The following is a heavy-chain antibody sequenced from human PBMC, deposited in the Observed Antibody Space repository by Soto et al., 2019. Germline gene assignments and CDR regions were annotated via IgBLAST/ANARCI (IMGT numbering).Heavy chain of an antibody. CDR1: GFTFSSYD. D-gene: IGHD2-2*01. CDR3: ARGLGYCSSTSCYGRPPPTFDY. Sequence: GGSLRLSCAASGFTFSSYDMHWVRQATGKGLEWVSAIGTAGDTYYPGSVKGRFTISRESAKNSLYLQMNSLRAGDTAVYYCARGLGYCSSTSCYGRPPPTFDYWGQGTLVTVSS. CDR2: IGTAGDT. V-gene: IGHV3-13*04. J-gene: IGHJ4*02.